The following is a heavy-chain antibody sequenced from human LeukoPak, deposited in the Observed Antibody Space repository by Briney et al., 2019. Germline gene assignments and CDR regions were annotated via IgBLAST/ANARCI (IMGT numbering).Heavy chain of an antibody. Sequence: GGSLRLSCAASGFTFSSYWMSWVRQATGRGLEWVANIKQEGSERYTLDSVKRPFPLSSDNAKTSLYLQTNSLRAEDTAVYHCARHHMVRGVIPYYYYYVTDLGRQGTPVTVSS. J-gene: IGHJ6*02. V-gene: IGHV3-7*01. CDR2: IKQEGSER. CDR3: ARHHMVRGVIPYYYYYVTDL. CDR1: GFTFSSYW. D-gene: IGHD3-10*01.